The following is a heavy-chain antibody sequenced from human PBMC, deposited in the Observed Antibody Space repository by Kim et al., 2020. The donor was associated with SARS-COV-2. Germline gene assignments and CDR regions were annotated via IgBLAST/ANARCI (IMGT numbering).Heavy chain of an antibody. J-gene: IGHJ4*02. V-gene: IGHV3-48*03. CDR3: ARARARITIFGVVPPGFDY. CDR2: ITSSGSTI. CDR1: GFTFNGYE. Sequence: GGSLRLSCAASGFTFNGYEMNWVRQAPGKGLEWVSYITSSGSTIYYADSVKGRFTISRDNAKNSLYLQMNSLRAEDTAVYYCARARARITIFGVVPPGFDYWGQGTLVTVSS. D-gene: IGHD3-3*01.